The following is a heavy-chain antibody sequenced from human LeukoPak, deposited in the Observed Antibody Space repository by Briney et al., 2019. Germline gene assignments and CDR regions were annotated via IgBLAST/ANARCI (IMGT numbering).Heavy chain of an antibody. J-gene: IGHJ4*02. Sequence: PGGSLRLSCAASGFTFRSYEMNWVRQAPGKGLEWVSYISSSGSSIYYADSVKGRFTISRDNAKNSLYLQMNSLRAEDTAVYYCARVRQTTVTTAYYFDYWGQGTLVTVSS. D-gene: IGHD4-17*01. CDR2: ISSSGSSI. CDR3: ARVRQTTVTTAYYFDY. CDR1: GFTFRSYE. V-gene: IGHV3-48*03.